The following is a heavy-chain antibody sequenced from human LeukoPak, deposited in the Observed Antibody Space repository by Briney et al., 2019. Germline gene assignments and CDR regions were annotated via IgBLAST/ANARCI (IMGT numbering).Heavy chain of an antibody. CDR1: GGSISSYY. CDR3: ARLAVGWEPFDY. D-gene: IGHD1-14*01. J-gene: IGHJ4*02. CDR2: IYYSGST. Sequence: SETLSLTCTVSGGSISSYYWSWIRQPPGKGLEWIGYIYYSGSTNYNPSLKSRVTISVDTSKNQFSLKLSSVTAADTAVYYCARLAVGWEPFDYWGQGTLVTVSS. V-gene: IGHV4-59*01.